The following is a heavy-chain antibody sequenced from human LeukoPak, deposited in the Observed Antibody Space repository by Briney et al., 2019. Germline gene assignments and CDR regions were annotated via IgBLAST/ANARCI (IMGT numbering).Heavy chain of an antibody. J-gene: IGHJ6*03. CDR1: GGSISSYY. Sequence: SETLSLTCTVSGGSISSYYWSWIRQPPGKGLEWIGYIYYSGSTNYNPSLKSRVTILVDTSKNQFSLKLSSVTAADTAVYYCARIYGSGSYHLYYYYYYMDVWGKGTTVTTSS. D-gene: IGHD3-10*01. V-gene: IGHV4-59*01. CDR3: ARIYGSGSYHLYYYYYYMDV. CDR2: IYYSGST.